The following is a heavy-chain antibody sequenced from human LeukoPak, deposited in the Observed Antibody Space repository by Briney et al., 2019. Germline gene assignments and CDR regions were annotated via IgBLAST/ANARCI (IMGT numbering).Heavy chain of an antibody. V-gene: IGHV3-74*01. CDR3: ARGRPHGNDY. Sequence: SGGSLRLSCAASGFTFSDYAMSWVRQAPGKGLEWVSRIASDGSSTTYADSVKGRFSISRDNAKNTLYLQMNSLRVEDTAVYYCARGRPHGNDYWGQGTLVTVSS. D-gene: IGHD4-23*01. CDR2: IASDGSST. CDR1: GFTFSDYA. J-gene: IGHJ4*02.